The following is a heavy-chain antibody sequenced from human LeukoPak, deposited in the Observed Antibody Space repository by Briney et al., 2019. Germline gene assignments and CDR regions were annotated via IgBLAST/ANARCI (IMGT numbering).Heavy chain of an antibody. D-gene: IGHD3-10*01. Sequence: ASVKVSCRASGYTFTSYDINWVRQATGQGLEWMGWMNPNSGNTGYAQKFQGRVTMTRNTSISTAYMELSSLRSEDTAVYYCARGRGPGSYYTDYFDYWGQGTLVTVSS. CDR3: ARGRGPGSYYTDYFDY. CDR1: GYTFTSYD. V-gene: IGHV1-8*01. J-gene: IGHJ4*02. CDR2: MNPNSGNT.